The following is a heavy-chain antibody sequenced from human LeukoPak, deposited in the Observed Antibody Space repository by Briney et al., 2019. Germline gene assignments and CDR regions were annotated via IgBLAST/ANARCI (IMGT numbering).Heavy chain of an antibody. V-gene: IGHV3-23*01. J-gene: IGHJ3*02. CDR2: ISISGGST. CDR3: AKDQDSSGYYHAFDI. Sequence: PGGSLRLSCAASGFTFSSYAMSWVRQAPGKGLEWVSAISISGGSTYYADSVKGRFTISRDNSKNTLYLQMNSLRAEDTAVYYCAKDQDSSGYYHAFDIWGQGTMVTVSS. D-gene: IGHD3-22*01. CDR1: GFTFSSYA.